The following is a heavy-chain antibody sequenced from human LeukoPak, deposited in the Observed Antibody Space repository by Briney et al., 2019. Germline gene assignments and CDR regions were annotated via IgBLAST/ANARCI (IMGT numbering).Heavy chain of an antibody. CDR1: GFTSRYYY. D-gene: IGHD2-21*01. CDR3: VRTCDAVTGAFDI. J-gene: IGHJ3*02. Sequence: GGSLRLSCAASGFTSRYYYMSWIRQAPGKGLEWVSYISSSGSYTKKADSVEGRFTISRDNAKNSMYLQMNSLRAEDTAVYYCVRTCDAVTGAFDIWGQGTMVTVSS. V-gene: IGHV3-11*03. CDR2: ISSSGSYT.